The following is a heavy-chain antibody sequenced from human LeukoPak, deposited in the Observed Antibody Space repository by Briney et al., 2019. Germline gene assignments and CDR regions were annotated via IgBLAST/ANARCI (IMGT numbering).Heavy chain of an antibody. V-gene: IGHV4-39*01. CDR1: GGSISSRNHY. Sequence: SETLSLTCSVSGGSISSRNHYWGWIRQPPGKGLEWIGSIFYTGNTYYNPSLRSRVTMSVDTSKNQFSLNLTSVTAADTAVYYCARGGLGGITAYSNYLFDYWGQGTLVTVSS. CDR2: IFYTGNT. CDR3: ARGGLGGITAYSNYLFDY. J-gene: IGHJ4*02. D-gene: IGHD4-11*01.